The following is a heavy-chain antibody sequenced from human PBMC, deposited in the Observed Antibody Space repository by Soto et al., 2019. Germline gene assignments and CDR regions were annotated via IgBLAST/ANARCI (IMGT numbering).Heavy chain of an antibody. J-gene: IGHJ4*02. CDR3: ARVYSGSYRYFDY. D-gene: IGHD1-26*01. V-gene: IGHV4-39*01. Sequence: SETLSLTCTVSGGSISSSSYYWGWIRQPPGKGLEWIGSIYYSGSTYYNPSLKSRVTISVDTSKNQFSLKLSSVTAADTAVYYCARVYSGSYRYFDYWGQGTLVTVSS. CDR2: IYYSGST. CDR1: GGSISSSSYY.